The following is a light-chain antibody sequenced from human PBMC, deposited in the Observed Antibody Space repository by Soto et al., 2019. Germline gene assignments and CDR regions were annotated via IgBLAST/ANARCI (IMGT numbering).Light chain of an antibody. Sequence: QSVLTQPPSVSAAQGQKVTISCSGSSSNIGYSHVSWYQQLPGTAPRLLIYDNDKRPSGIPGRFSGSKSGTSATLGITGLQTGDEADYYCGTWDASLSGVVFGGGTKLTVL. V-gene: IGLV1-51*01. CDR2: DND. J-gene: IGLJ2*01. CDR1: SSNIGYSH. CDR3: GTWDASLSGVV.